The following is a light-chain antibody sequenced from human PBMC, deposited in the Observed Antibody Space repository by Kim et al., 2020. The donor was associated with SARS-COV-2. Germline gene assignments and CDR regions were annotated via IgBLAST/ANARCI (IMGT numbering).Light chain of an antibody. CDR2: TAS. CDR3: LQYNAYSPWT. V-gene: IGKV1-5*03. J-gene: IGKJ1*01. Sequence: SVGYRVIITCRASQSVSAWLAWYQQQPGKAPNLLIYTASSLESGVPSRFSASGSGTEFTLTISSLQPDDFATYYCLQYNAYSPWTFGQGTKVDIK. CDR1: QSVSAW.